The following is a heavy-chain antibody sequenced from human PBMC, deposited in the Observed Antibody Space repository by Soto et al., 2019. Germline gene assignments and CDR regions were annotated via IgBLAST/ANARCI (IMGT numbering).Heavy chain of an antibody. Sequence: GGSLRLSCAASGFTFSSYSMNWVRQAPGKGLEWVSSISSSSSYIYYADSVKGRFTISRDNAKNSLYLQMNSLRAEDTAVYYCARDPTSHYDFWSGYYATGGGYYGMDVWGQGTTVTVS. CDR2: ISSSSSYI. V-gene: IGHV3-21*01. J-gene: IGHJ6*02. D-gene: IGHD3-3*01. CDR1: GFTFSSYS. CDR3: ARDPTSHYDFWSGYYATGGGYYGMDV.